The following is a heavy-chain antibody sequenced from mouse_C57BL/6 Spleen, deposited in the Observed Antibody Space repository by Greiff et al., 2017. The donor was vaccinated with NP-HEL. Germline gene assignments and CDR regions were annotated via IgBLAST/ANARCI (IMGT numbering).Heavy chain of an antibody. CDR1: GFTFSDYG. Sequence: EVKVVESGGGLVKPGGSLKLSCAASGFTFSDYGMHWVRQAPEKGLEWVAYISSGSITIYYTDTVKGRFTISRDNAKNTLFLQMTSLRSEDTAMYYCVGGDAMDYWGQGTSVTVSS. CDR3: VGGDAMDY. V-gene: IGHV5-17*01. CDR2: ISSGSITI. J-gene: IGHJ4*01.